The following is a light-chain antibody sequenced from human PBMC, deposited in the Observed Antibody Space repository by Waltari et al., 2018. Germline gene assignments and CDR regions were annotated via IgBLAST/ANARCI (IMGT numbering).Light chain of an antibody. Sequence: EIVLTQSPGTLSLSPGERATLSCRASQSVSRTLAWYQQKPGQAPNLLIYGASIRATGIPDRFTGSGSGTDFSLTISSLEPEDFAIYFCQHYVSSPVTFGQGTKVEIK. J-gene: IGKJ1*01. V-gene: IGKV3-20*01. CDR1: QSVSRT. CDR2: GAS. CDR3: QHYVSSPVT.